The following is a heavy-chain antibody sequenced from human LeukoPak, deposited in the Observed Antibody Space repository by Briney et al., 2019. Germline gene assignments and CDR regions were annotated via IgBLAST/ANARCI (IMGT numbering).Heavy chain of an antibody. CDR3: ARYYYDSSVYYSFDY. CDR2: ISSSTRII. CDR1: GFTLSGYG. V-gene: IGHV3-48*04. J-gene: IGHJ4*02. D-gene: IGHD3-22*01. Sequence: PGGSLRLSCAASGFTLSGYGMNWVRQAPGKGLEWVSYISSSTRIIYYADSVKGRFTISRDNAKNSLYLQMNSLRAEDTAVYYCARYYYDSSVYYSFDYWGQGTLVTVSS.